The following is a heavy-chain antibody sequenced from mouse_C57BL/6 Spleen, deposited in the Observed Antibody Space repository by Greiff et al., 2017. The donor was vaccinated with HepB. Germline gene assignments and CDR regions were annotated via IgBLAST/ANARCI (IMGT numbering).Heavy chain of an antibody. V-gene: IGHV1-69*01. J-gene: IGHJ1*03. Sequence: VQLQQPGAELVMPGASVKLSCKASGYTFTSYWMHWVKQRPGQGLEWIGEIDPSDSYTNYNQKFKGKSTLTVDKSSSTAYMQLSSLTSEDSAVYYCARGYYGSSRDWYFDVWGTGTTVTVSS. D-gene: IGHD1-1*01. CDR2: IDPSDSYT. CDR1: GYTFTSYW. CDR3: ARGYYGSSRDWYFDV.